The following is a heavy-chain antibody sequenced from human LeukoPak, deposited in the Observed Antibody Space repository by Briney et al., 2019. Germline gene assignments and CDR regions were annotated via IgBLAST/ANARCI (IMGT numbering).Heavy chain of an antibody. D-gene: IGHD4-17*01. CDR1: GFTFSSYA. J-gene: IGHJ4*02. CDR2: ISYDGSNK. V-gene: IGHV3-30-3*01. Sequence: GRSLRLSCAASGFTFSSYAMHWVRQAPGKGLEWVAVISYDGSNKYFADSVKGRFTISRDNSKNTLYLQINSLRAEDTAVYYCAKDRSMTTVTPFDNWGQGTLVAVSS. CDR3: AKDRSMTTVTPFDN.